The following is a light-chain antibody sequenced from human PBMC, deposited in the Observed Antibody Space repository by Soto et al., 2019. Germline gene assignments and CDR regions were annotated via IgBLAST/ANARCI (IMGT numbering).Light chain of an antibody. V-gene: IGKV1-5*03. CDR1: QSISSW. J-gene: IGKJ5*01. CDR3: QQYNSYPIT. CDR2: KAS. Sequence: DIQMTQSPSTLAASVGDRVTIPFRASQSISSWLAWYQQKPGKAPKLLIYKASSLESGVPSRFSGSGSGTEFTLTISSLQPDDFATYYCQQYNSYPITFGQGTRLEI.